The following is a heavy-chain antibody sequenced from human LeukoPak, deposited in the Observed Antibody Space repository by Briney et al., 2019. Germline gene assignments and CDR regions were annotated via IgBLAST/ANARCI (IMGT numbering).Heavy chain of an antibody. CDR2: IYYSGST. D-gene: IGHD1-14*01. V-gene: IGHV4-59*01. CDR1: GGSISSYY. J-gene: IGHJ5*02. Sequence: SETLSLTCTVSGGSISSYYWSWIRQPPGKGLEWIGYIYYSGSTNYNPSLKSRVTISVDTSKNQFSLKLSSVTAADAAVYYCARVKVFDWFDPWGQGTLVTVSS. CDR3: ARVKVFDWFDP.